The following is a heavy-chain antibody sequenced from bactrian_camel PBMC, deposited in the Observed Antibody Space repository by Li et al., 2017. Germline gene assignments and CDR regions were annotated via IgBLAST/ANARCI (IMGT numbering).Heavy chain of an antibody. J-gene: IGHJ4*01. CDR3: AAEQPWAQGCYPRPGDFRI. CDR1: GFTYGGYA. CDR2: ISWSGGTI. D-gene: IGHD3*01. Sequence: HVQLVESGGGSVQSGGSLRLSCAASGFTYGGYAMGWFRQAPGKEREGVSCISWSGGTIYYADSVKGRFTISRDNVENTVYLQMDSLKPEDTAMYYCAAEQPWAQGCYPRPGDFRIRGQGTQVTVS. V-gene: IGHV3S61*01.